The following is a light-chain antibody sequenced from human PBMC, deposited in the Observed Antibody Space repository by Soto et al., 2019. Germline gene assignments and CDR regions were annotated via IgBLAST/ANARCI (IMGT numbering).Light chain of an antibody. CDR1: SSDVGSNNR. Sequence: QSALTQPPSVSGSPGQSVAISCTGSSSDVGSNNRVSWYHQPPGTAPKLIIYDVTNRPSGVPDRFSGSKSGNTASLTISGLQAEDGADYYCSSYTPSNTYVFGTGTKVTAL. CDR3: SSYTPSNTYV. J-gene: IGLJ1*01. CDR2: DVT. V-gene: IGLV2-18*02.